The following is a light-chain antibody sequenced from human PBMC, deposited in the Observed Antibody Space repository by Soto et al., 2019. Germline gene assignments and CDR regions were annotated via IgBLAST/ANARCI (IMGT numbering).Light chain of an antibody. Sequence: QSALTQPASVSGSSGQSITISCTGTSSDDGGYNYVSWYQQHPGKAPKLMIYEVSNRPSGVSNRFSGSKSGNTASLTISGLQAEDEADYYCSSYTSSSTLVVFGGGTKLTVL. CDR2: EVS. CDR1: SSDDGGYNY. J-gene: IGLJ2*01. CDR3: SSYTSSSTLVV. V-gene: IGLV2-14*01.